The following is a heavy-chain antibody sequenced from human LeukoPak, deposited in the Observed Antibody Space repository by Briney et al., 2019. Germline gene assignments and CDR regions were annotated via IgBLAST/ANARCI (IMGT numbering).Heavy chain of an antibody. J-gene: IGHJ3*02. CDR3: ARGAPRRNDAFDI. CDR1: GYTFTGYY. Sequence: ASVKVSCKASGYTFTGYYMHWVRQAPGQGLEWMGWINPNSGGTNYAQKFQGRVAMTRDTSISTAYMELSRLRSDDTAVYYCARGAPRRNDAFDIWGQGTMVTVSS. V-gene: IGHV1-2*02. D-gene: IGHD1-26*01. CDR2: INPNSGGT.